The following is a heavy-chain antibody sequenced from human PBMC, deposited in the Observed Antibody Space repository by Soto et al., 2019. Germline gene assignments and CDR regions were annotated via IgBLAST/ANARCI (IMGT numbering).Heavy chain of an antibody. CDR3: ARDNARGVTVAGGESDY. J-gene: IGHJ4*02. V-gene: IGHV3-23*01. D-gene: IGHD3-10*01. CDR2: IGGNGVNT. Sequence: EVQFLGSGGGLVQPGGSLRLSCAASGFSFTNYAMSWVRQAPGKGLEWVSTIGGNGVNTYYAASVKGRFTISRDNSKNTLYLQMNSLRVEDTALYFCARDNARGVTVAGGESDYWGQGTLVTVSS. CDR1: GFSFTNYA.